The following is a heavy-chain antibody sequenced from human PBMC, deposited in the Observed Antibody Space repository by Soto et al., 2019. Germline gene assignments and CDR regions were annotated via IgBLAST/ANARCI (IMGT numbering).Heavy chain of an antibody. V-gene: IGHV3-21*01. Sequence: GGSLRLSCAASGFTFSSYSMNWVRQAPGKGLEWVSSISSSSSYIYYADSVKGRFTISRDNAKNSLYLQMNSLRAEDTAVYYCARDMTTLRYYCYGMDVWGQGTTVTVSS. J-gene: IGHJ6*02. D-gene: IGHD4-17*01. CDR2: ISSSSSYI. CDR3: ARDMTTLRYYCYGMDV. CDR1: GFTFSSYS.